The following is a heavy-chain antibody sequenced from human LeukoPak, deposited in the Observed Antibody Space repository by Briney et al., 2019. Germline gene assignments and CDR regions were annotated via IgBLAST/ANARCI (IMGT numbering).Heavy chain of an antibody. CDR1: GGSISSYY. Sequence: SETLSLTCTVSGGSISSYYWSWIRQPPGKGLEWIGSIYHSGSTYYNPSLKSRVTISVDTSKNQFSLKLSSVTAADTAVYYCARDSLLSYYYDSSGYSDIWGQGTMVTVSS. CDR3: ARDSLLSYYYDSSGYSDI. V-gene: IGHV4-38-2*02. J-gene: IGHJ3*02. CDR2: IYHSGST. D-gene: IGHD3-22*01.